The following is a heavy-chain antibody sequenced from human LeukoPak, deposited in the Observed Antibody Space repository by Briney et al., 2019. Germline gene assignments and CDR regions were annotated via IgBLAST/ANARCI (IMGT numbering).Heavy chain of an antibody. CDR3: ARSKEILAPPQDY. Sequence: GASVKVSCYASGYTFTGYYIQWVRHVPGQGLEWMGWINPNSGGTNYAQKFQGRVTMTRDTSISTAYMELSRLRSDDTAVYYCARSKEILAPPQDYWGQGTLVTVSS. D-gene: IGHD3-3*02. V-gene: IGHV1-2*02. J-gene: IGHJ4*02. CDR1: GYTFTGYY. CDR2: INPNSGGT.